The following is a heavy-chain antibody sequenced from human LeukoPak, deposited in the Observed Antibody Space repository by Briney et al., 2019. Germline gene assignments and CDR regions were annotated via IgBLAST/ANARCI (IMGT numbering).Heavy chain of an antibody. D-gene: IGHD3-10*01. J-gene: IGHJ4*02. CDR3: ASPMVRGVIVPFDY. CDR2: INTNTGNP. CDR1: GYTFTTYA. V-gene: IGHV7-4-1*02. Sequence: ASVKVSCKTSGYTFTTYAMNWVRQAPGQGLEWMGWINTNTGNPAYAQGFTGRFVFSLDTSVSTAYLQISSLKAEDTAVYYCASPMVRGVIVPFDYWGQGTLVTVSS.